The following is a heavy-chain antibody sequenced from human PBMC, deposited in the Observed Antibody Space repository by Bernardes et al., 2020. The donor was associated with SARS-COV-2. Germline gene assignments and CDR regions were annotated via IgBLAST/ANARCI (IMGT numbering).Heavy chain of an antibody. CDR1: GGSISSYY. CDR3: AISDCSSTSCYIDAFDI. V-gene: IGHV4-4*07. Sequence: SETLSLTCPVSGGSISSYYWSWIRQPAGKGLEWIGRIYTSGSTNYNPSLKSRVTMSVDTSKNQFSLKLSSVTAADTAVYYCAISDCSSTSCYIDAFDIWGQGTMVTVSS. D-gene: IGHD2-2*02. J-gene: IGHJ3*02. CDR2: IYTSGST.